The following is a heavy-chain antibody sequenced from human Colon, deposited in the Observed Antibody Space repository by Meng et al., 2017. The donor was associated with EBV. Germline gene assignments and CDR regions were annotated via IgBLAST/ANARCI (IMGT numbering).Heavy chain of an antibody. V-gene: IGHV4-4*02. J-gene: IGHJ5*01. D-gene: IGHD4-17*01. CDR1: GGSIRSFNW. CDR3: ARAPRRERYGDYVNIWFDS. CDR2: IYDDGTT. Sequence: QGEAQGTGQVRVKPSGTRSLTCSVSGGSIRSFNWWSWVRQSPGKGLEWIGEIYDDGTTNYNPSLKSRVTILVDKFNNQFSLKLNSVTAADTAVYYCARAPRRERYGDYVNIWFDSWGQGTLVTVSS.